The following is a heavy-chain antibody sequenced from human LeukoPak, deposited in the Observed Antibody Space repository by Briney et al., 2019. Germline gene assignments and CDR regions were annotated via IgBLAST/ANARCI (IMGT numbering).Heavy chain of an antibody. CDR2: ISGSAATT. CDR1: GFTFSTYG. V-gene: IGHV3-23*01. J-gene: IGHJ4*02. CDR3: AKDHSGYDSDFDY. Sequence: GGSLRLSCAASGFTFSTYGMTWVRQAPGKGLEWVSAISGSAATTFYADSVKGRFTISRDNSKNTLYPQMNSLRAEDTAVYYCAKDHSGYDSDFDYWGQGTLVTVSS. D-gene: IGHD5-12*01.